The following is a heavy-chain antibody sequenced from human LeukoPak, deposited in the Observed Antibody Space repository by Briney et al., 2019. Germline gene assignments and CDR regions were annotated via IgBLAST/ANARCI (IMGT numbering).Heavy chain of an antibody. J-gene: IGHJ5*02. CDR2: INPNSGGT. D-gene: IGHD2-2*01. V-gene: IGHV1-2*02. Sequence: ASVKVSCKASGYTFTGYYMHWVRQAPGQGLEWMGWINPNSGGTNYAQKFQGRVTMTRDTSISTAYMELSRLRSADTAVYYCARDLPRYCSSTSCPNWFDPWGQGTLVTVSS. CDR3: ARDLPRYCSSTSCPNWFDP. CDR1: GYTFTGYY.